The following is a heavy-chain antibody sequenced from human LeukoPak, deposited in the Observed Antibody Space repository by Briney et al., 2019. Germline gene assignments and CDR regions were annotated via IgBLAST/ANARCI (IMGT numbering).Heavy chain of an antibody. J-gene: IGHJ4*02. CDR2: INPNSGGT. V-gene: IGHV1-2*02. CDR1: GYTFTGYY. Sequence: ASVKVSCKASGYTFTGYYMHWVRQAPGQGLEWMGWINPNSGGTNFAQKFQGRATMTRDTSISTAYMELSELRSDDTAVYYCAGQKDPRPIDYWGQGTLITVSS. CDR3: AGQKDPRPIDY.